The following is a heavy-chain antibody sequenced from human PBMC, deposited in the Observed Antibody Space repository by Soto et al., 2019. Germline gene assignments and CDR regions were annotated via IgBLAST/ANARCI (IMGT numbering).Heavy chain of an antibody. V-gene: IGHV5-51*01. CDR3: ARHMADSRGYYSSSYYYGMNV. CDR2: IYPGDSDT. J-gene: IGHJ6*02. D-gene: IGHD3-22*01. Sequence: GESLKISCKGSGYSFTSYWIGWVRQMPGKGLEWMGIIYPGDSDTRYSPSFQGQVTISADKSISTAYLQWSSLKASDTAMYYCARHMADSRGYYSSSYYYGMNVWGQGNTVTVSS. CDR1: GYSFTSYW.